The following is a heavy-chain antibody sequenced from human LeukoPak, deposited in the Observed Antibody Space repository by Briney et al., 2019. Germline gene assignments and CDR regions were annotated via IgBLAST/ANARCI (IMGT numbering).Heavy chain of an antibody. V-gene: IGHV3-64*01. J-gene: IGHJ4*02. CDR3: ARSRGMVRAPLAFDY. Sequence: GGSLRLSCAASGFTFSSYAMHWVRQAPGKGLEYVSATSSNGGSTYYANSVKGRFTISRENSKNTLYLQMGSLRAEDMAVYYCARSRGMVRAPLAFDYWGQGTLVTVSS. CDR1: GFTFSSYA. D-gene: IGHD3-10*01. CDR2: TSSNGGST.